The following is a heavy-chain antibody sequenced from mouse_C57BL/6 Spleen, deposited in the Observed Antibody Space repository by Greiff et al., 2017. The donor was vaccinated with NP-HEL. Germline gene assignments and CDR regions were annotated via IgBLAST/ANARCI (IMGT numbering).Heavy chain of an antibody. D-gene: IGHD2-5*01. CDR2: IDPSDSYT. CDR1: GYTFTSYW. Sequence: QVQLKQSGAELVRPGTSVKLSCKASGYTFTSYWMHWVKQRPGQGLEWIGVIDPSDSYTNYNQKFKGKATLTVDTSSSTAYMQLSSLTSEDYAVYYCARPLYYSNYGWYFDVWGTGTTVTVSS. V-gene: IGHV1-59*01. J-gene: IGHJ1*03. CDR3: ARPLYYSNYGWYFDV.